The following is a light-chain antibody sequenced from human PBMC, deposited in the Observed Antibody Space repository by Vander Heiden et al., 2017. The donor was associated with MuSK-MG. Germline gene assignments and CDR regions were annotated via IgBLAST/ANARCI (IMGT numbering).Light chain of an antibody. Sequence: DIQMTQSPPSLSASVGDRVTITCRASQSISSYLNWYQQKPGKAPKLLIYAASSLQSGVPSRVSGSGSGTDFTLKISSLQPEDFATYYCKQSYSTPRTFGQGTKVEIK. J-gene: IGKJ1*01. CDR3: KQSYSTPRT. CDR1: QSISSY. V-gene: IGKV1-39*01. CDR2: AAS.